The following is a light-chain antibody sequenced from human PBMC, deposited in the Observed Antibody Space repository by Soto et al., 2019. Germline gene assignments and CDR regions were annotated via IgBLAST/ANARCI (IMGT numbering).Light chain of an antibody. Sequence: DIQMTQSPSTLSASVGDRLTITCRASQSITSWLAWYQQKPGKAPKLLIYKASILESGVPSRFSGSGSGTDFTLTISSLQPDDFATYYCQHYNTYWTFGQGTKVEIK. V-gene: IGKV1-5*03. CDR1: QSITSW. J-gene: IGKJ1*01. CDR3: QHYNTYWT. CDR2: KAS.